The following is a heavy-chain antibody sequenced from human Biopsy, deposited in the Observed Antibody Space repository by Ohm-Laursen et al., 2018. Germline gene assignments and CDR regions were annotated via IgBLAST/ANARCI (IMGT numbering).Heavy chain of an antibody. J-gene: IGHJ3*02. D-gene: IGHD1-26*01. Sequence: GTLSLTWTVSGGSISGHFWSWVRQPAGKGLEWIGRIYSNGNTNYNPSLKSRVSMSVDTSKNHFSLNLTSVTAADTAMYYCARDEGLLRAFDIWGQGTLGTVSS. CDR3: ARDEGLLRAFDI. CDR2: IYSNGNT. CDR1: GGSISGHF. V-gene: IGHV4-4*07.